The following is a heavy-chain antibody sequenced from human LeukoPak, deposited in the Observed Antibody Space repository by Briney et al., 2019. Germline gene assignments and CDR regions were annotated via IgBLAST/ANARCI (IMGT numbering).Heavy chain of an antibody. J-gene: IGHJ5*02. V-gene: IGHV1-8*01. CDR1: GYTFTSYD. CDR3: ASYPIAAAGVEFDP. D-gene: IGHD6-13*01. Sequence: ASVKVSCKASGYTFTSYDINWVRQATGQGLEWMGWMNPNSGNTGYAQKFQGRVTVTRNTSISTAYMELSSLRSEDTAVYYCASYPIAAAGVEFDPWGQGTLVTVSS. CDR2: MNPNSGNT.